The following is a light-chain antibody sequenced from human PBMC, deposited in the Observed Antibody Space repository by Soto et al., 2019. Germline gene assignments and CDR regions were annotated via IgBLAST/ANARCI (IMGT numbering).Light chain of an antibody. CDR1: SSNVGAGYD. V-gene: IGLV1-40*01. CDR2: GNY. J-gene: IGLJ1*01. CDR3: QSYENSMSNYV. Sequence: QSVLTQPPSVSGAPGQRVTISCTGSSSNVGAGYDVHWYQQLPGTAPKLLIYGNYNRPSGVPDRFSGSKSGTSASLAITGLQAEDEADYYCQSYENSMSNYVFGTGNKVTVL.